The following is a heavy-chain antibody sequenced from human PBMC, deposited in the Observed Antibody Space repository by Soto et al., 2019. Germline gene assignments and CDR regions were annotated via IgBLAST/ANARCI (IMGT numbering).Heavy chain of an antibody. CDR2: IYYSGST. Sequence: SETLSLTCTVSGGSISSYYWSWIRQPPGKGLEWIGYIYYSGSTNYNPSLKSRVTISVDTSKNQFSLKLSSVTAADTAVYYCARHKRSCIAAAEAFDYWGQGTLVTVS. CDR3: ARHKRSCIAAAEAFDY. D-gene: IGHD6-13*01. J-gene: IGHJ4*02. V-gene: IGHV4-59*08. CDR1: GGSISSYY.